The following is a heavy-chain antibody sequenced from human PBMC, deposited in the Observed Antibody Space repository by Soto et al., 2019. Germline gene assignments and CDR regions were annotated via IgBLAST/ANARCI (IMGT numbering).Heavy chain of an antibody. D-gene: IGHD3-10*01. CDR3: VKNSGWFNT. Sequence: LLQSGGGLVHPGGSLTLACAASGFTFGTTDMSWVRQAPGEVREWVSTIDGSGGITYYADSVKGRFTISRDNSRNTVYLQMNSQRGDDTDLYYCVKNSGWFNTWGQGALFPVSS. CDR2: IDGSGGIT. J-gene: IGHJ5*02. CDR1: GFTFGTTD. V-gene: IGHV3-23*01.